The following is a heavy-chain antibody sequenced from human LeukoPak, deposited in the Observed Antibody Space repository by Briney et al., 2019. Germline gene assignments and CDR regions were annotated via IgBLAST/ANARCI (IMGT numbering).Heavy chain of an antibody. CDR2: IRYDGSDK. D-gene: IGHD3-22*01. J-gene: IGHJ4*02. Sequence: PGGSLRLSCVASGFTFSSYWMHWVRQAPGKGLEWVAFIRYDGSDKYYADSVKGRFTISRDNSKNTLYLQMNSLRAEDTAVYYCAKDEGGITMIEPNYYFDYWGQGTLVTVSS. V-gene: IGHV3-30*02. CDR1: GFTFSSYW. CDR3: AKDEGGITMIEPNYYFDY.